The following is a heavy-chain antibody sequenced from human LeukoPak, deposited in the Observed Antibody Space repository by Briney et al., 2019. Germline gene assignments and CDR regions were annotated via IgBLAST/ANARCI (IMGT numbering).Heavy chain of an antibody. CDR1: GYTFTSYG. J-gene: IGHJ4*02. Sequence: ASVKVSCKASGYTFTSYGISWVRQAPGQGLEWMGWISAYNGNTNYAQKLQGRVTTTTDTSTSTAYMELRSLRSDDTAVYYCALTEGYDSSGYLDYWGQGTLVTVSS. D-gene: IGHD3-22*01. V-gene: IGHV1-18*01. CDR2: ISAYNGNT. CDR3: ALTEGYDSSGYLDY.